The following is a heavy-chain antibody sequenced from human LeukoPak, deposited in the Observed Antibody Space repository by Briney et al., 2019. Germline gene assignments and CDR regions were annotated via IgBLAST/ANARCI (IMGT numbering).Heavy chain of an antibody. D-gene: IGHD3-10*01. CDR3: ARSPRGSGSYGSGNNWFDP. V-gene: IGHV4-38-2*01. CDR2: IHHSGST. J-gene: IGHJ5*02. CDR1: GYSISSGYY. Sequence: SETLSLTCAVSGYSISSGYYWGWIRQPPGKGLEWIGNIHHSGSTYYNPSLKSRVTISVDTPKNQFSLKLNSVTAADTAVYYCARSPRGSGSYGSGNNWFDPWGQGTLVTVSS.